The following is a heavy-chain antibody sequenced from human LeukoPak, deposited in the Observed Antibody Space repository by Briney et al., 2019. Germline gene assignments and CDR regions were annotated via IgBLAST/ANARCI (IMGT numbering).Heavy chain of an antibody. V-gene: IGHV3-7*01. CDR3: ARDQSRWKVFDY. Sequence: GGSLRLSCAASGFTFSNYWMSWVRQAPGKGLEWVGNIKEDGSEKYYVDSVKGRFTISRDNAKNSLYLQMNSLRAEDTAVYYCARDQSRWKVFDYWGQGTLVTVSS. D-gene: IGHD6-13*01. CDR2: IKEDGSEK. J-gene: IGHJ4*02. CDR1: GFTFSNYW.